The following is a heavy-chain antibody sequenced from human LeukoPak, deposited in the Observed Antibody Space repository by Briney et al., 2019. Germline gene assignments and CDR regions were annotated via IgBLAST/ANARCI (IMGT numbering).Heavy chain of an antibody. CDR1: GYAFTSYG. V-gene: IGHV1-18*01. Sequence: ASVKVSCKASGYAFTSYGISWVRQAPGQGLEWMGWISAYNGNTNYAQKLQGRVTMTTDTSTSTAYMELRSLRSDDTAVYYCARVTYDSSGYSYYYYGMDVWGQGTTVTVSS. CDR3: ARVTYDSSGYSYYYYGMDV. J-gene: IGHJ6*02. D-gene: IGHD3-22*01. CDR2: ISAYNGNT.